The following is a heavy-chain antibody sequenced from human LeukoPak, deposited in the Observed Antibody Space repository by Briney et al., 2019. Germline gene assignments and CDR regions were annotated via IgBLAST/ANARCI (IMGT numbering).Heavy chain of an antibody. V-gene: IGHV4-39*01. D-gene: IGHD4-17*01. CDR1: GGSISSSSYY. Sequence: SQTLSLTCTVSGGSISSSSYYWGWIRQPPGKGLGWIGSIYYSGSTYYNPSLKSRVTISVDTSKNQFSLKLSSVTAADTAVYYCARPMTTVTTWVLDAFDIWGQGTMVTVSS. J-gene: IGHJ3*02. CDR2: IYYSGST. CDR3: ARPMTTVTTWVLDAFDI.